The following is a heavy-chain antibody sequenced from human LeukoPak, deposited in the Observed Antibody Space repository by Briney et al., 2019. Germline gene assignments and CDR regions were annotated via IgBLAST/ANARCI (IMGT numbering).Heavy chain of an antibody. CDR2: ISWNSGSI. D-gene: IGHD3-9*01. V-gene: IGHV3-9*01. Sequence: GGSLRLSCAASGLTFDDYAMHWVRQAPGKGLEWVSGISWNSGSIGYADSVKGRFTISRDNAKNSLYLQMNSLRAEDTALYYCAKDTDDILTGPVDYWGQGTLVTVSS. CDR1: GLTFDDYA. J-gene: IGHJ4*02. CDR3: AKDTDDILTGPVDY.